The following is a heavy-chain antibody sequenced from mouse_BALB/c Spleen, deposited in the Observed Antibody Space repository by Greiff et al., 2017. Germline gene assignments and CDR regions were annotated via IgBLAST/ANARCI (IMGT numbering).Heavy chain of an antibody. CDR2: ISYSGST. Sequence: EVKLMESGPGLVKPSQSLSLTCTVTGYSITSDYAWNWIRQFPGNKLEWMGYISYSGSTSYNPSLKSRISITRDTSKNQFFLQLNSVTTEDTATYYCARGSPFAYWGQGTLVTVSA. CDR3: ARGSPFAY. J-gene: IGHJ3*01. V-gene: IGHV3-2*02. CDR1: GYSITSDYA.